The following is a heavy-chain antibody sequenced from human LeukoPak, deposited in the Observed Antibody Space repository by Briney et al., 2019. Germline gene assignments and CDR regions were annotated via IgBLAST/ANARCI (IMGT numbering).Heavy chain of an antibody. CDR2: IYHSGST. V-gene: IGHV4-30-2*01. J-gene: IGHJ5*02. D-gene: IGHD3-3*01. CDR1: GGSISSGGYS. CDR3: ARDTRDDFWSDGNWFDP. Sequence: SETLSLTCAVSGGSISSGGYSWSWIRQPPGKGLEWIGYIYHSGSTYYNPSLKSRVTISVGTSKNQFSLKLSSVTAADTAVYYCARDTRDDFWSDGNWFDPWGQGTLVTVSS.